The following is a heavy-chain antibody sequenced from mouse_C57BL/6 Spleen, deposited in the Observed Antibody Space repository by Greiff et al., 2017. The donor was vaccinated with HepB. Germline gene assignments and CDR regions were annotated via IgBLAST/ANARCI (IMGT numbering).Heavy chain of an antibody. CDR1: GFSLTSYG. Sequence: VHLVESGPGLVQPSQSLSITCTVSGFSLTSYGVHWVRQSPGKGLEWLGVIWSGGSTDYNAAFISRLSISKDNSKSQVFFKMNSLQADDTAIYYCARKGHYYGSSEGYFDVWGTGTTVTVSS. CDR2: IWSGGST. D-gene: IGHD1-1*01. CDR3: ARKGHYYGSSEGYFDV. J-gene: IGHJ1*03. V-gene: IGHV2-2*01.